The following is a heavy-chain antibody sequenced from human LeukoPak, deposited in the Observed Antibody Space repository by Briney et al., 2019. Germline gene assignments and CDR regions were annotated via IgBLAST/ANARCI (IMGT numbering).Heavy chain of an antibody. CDR1: GGSISSGSYY. V-gene: IGHV4-61*01. CDR2: IYYSGST. D-gene: IGHD6-19*01. Sequence: KASQTLSLTCTVSGGSISSGSYYWSWIRQPPGKGLEWIGYIYYSGSTNYNPSLKSRVTISVDTSKNQFSLKLSSVTAADTAVYYCARLAVAELGFDYWGQGTLVTVSS. J-gene: IGHJ4*02. CDR3: ARLAVAELGFDY.